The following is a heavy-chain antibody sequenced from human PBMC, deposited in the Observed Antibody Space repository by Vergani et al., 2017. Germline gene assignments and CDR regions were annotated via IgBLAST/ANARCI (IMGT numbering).Heavy chain of an antibody. CDR1: GGSISSSSYY. CDR3: ASSDYFDSSGHDW. V-gene: IGHV4-39*01. CDR2: IYFSGNT. Sequence: QLQLQESGPGLVKPSETLSLTCTVSGGSISSSSYYWGWIRQPPGKGLEWIGSIYFSGNTHYNSSLKSRVTISVDTSKNQFSLKLSSVTAADTAVYYCASSDYFDSSGHDWWGQGTLVTVSS. J-gene: IGHJ4*02. D-gene: IGHD3-22*01.